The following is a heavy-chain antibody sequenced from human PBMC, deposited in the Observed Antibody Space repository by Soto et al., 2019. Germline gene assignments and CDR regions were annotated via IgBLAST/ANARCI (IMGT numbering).Heavy chain of an antibody. J-gene: IGHJ4*02. CDR3: ARAPEYSSSSGFDC. Sequence: QVQLQQSGPGLVKPSQTLSLTCAISGDSVSSNSAAWNWIRQSPSRGLEWLGRTYYRSEWYNDXAVSVKSRITXXPXTXXNQFSLQLNSVTPEDTAVYYCARAPEYSSSSGFDCWGQGTLVTVSS. CDR2: TYYRSEWYN. CDR1: GDSVSSNSAA. D-gene: IGHD6-6*01. V-gene: IGHV6-1*01.